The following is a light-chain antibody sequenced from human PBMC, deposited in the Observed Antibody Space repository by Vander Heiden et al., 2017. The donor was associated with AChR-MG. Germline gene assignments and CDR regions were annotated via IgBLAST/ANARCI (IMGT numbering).Light chain of an antibody. Sequence: IQLTQSPSSLYESVGDRVTITCRKSQSINIYFNWYQQKPGKAPKLLIYHASRLQSGVPSRFSGSGSGTDFSLTISSLQFEDFATYYCQQSQTTPYTFGQGTKLEFK. CDR2: HAS. V-gene: IGKV1-39*01. J-gene: IGKJ2*01. CDR1: QSINIY. CDR3: QQSQTTPYT.